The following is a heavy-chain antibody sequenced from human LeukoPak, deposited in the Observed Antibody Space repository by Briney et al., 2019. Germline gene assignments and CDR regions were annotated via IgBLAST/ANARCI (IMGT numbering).Heavy chain of an antibody. D-gene: IGHD3-10*01. CDR3: ARDRGFGELRFYGMDV. CDR2: INPSGGST. J-gene: IGHJ6*02. CDR1: GYTFISYY. V-gene: IGHV1-46*01. Sequence: GASVKVSCKASGYTFISYYMHWVRQAPGQGLEWMGIINPSGGSTSYAQKFQGRVTMTRDTSTSTVYMELSSLRSEDTAVYYCARDRGFGELRFYGMDVWGQGTTVTVSS.